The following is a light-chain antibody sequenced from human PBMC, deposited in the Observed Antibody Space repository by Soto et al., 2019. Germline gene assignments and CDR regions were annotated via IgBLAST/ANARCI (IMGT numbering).Light chain of an antibody. V-gene: IGKV3-20*01. CDR2: GMS. CDR3: QQYGDSPT. Sequence: EIVVTHSPGTLSLSPWEIATLSCRASQTIINLAWFQQKPGQAPRLLIHGMSNRATAVPDRFSGSGSGTDFTLTISRLEPEDFAVYFCQQYGDSPTFGGGTKVDIK. J-gene: IGKJ4*01. CDR1: QTIIN.